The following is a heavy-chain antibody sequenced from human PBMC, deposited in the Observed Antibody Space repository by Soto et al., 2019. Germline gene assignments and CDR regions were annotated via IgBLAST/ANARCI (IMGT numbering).Heavy chain of an antibody. V-gene: IGHV3-11*01. D-gene: IGHD6-19*01. Sequence: GGSLRLSCAASGFTFSDYYMSWIRQAPGKGLEWVSYISSSGSTIYYADSVKGRFTISRDNAKNSLYLQMNSLRAEDTAVYYCARDLSGIAVAGRPKLYSPYGMDVWGQGTTVTVSS. CDR2: ISSSGSTI. J-gene: IGHJ6*02. CDR3: ARDLSGIAVAGRPKLYSPYGMDV. CDR1: GFTFSDYY.